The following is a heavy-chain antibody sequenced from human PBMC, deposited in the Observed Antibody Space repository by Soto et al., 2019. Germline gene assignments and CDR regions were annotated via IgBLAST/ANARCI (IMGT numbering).Heavy chain of an antibody. J-gene: IGHJ6*02. CDR1: RYTFTTDG. V-gene: IGHV1-18*01. D-gene: IGHD3-10*01. CDR3: ARTLGSGSYSSFSRQTYYYYGMDV. CDR2: ISAYNGNT. Sequence: ASVKVSCKASRYTFTTDGISWLRQAPGPRPNRLRSISAYNGNTSYAQKLQGRVTMTTDTSTSTAYMELRSLRSDDTAVYYCARTLGSGSYSSFSRQTYYYYGMDVWGQGTTVTVSS.